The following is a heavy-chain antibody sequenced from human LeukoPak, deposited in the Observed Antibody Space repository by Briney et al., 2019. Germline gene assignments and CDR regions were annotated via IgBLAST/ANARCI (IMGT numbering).Heavy chain of an antibody. CDR2: INHSGST. D-gene: IGHD3-10*01. V-gene: IGHV4-34*01. J-gene: IGHJ4*02. CDR1: GGSFSGYY. Sequence: SETLSLTCAVYGGSFSGYYWSWIRPPPGKGLEWIGEINHSGSTNYNPSLKSRVTISVDTSKNQFSLKLSSVTAADTAVYYCARGPLWFRKYYFDYWGQGTLVTVSS. CDR3: ARGPLWFRKYYFDY.